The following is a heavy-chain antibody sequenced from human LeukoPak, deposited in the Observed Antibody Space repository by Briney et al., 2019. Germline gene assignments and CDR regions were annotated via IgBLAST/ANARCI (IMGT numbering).Heavy chain of an antibody. J-gene: IGHJ4*02. D-gene: IGHD2-15*01. CDR1: GDTLTELS. CDR2: FDPEDGET. CDR3: ATSRGVVAASPFDY. V-gene: IGHV1-24*01. Sequence: ASVKVSCKVSGDTLTELSMHWVRQAPGKGLEWMGGFDPEDGETIYAQKFQGRVTMTEDTSTDTAYMELSSLRSEDTAVYYCATSRGVVAASPFDYWGQGTLVTVSS.